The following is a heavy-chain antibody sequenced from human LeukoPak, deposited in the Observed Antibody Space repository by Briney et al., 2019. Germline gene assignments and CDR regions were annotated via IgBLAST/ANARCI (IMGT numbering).Heavy chain of an antibody. Sequence: SETLSLTCAVSGYSISSGYYWGWIRQPPGKGLEWIGSIYHSGSTYYNPSLKSRVTISVDTSKNQFSLKLSSVTAADAAVYYCARHVSGDYDLWSGYQRPFDYWGQGTLVTVSS. CDR2: IYHSGST. CDR3: ARHVSGDYDLWSGYQRPFDY. D-gene: IGHD3-3*01. CDR1: GYSISSGYY. V-gene: IGHV4-38-2*01. J-gene: IGHJ4*02.